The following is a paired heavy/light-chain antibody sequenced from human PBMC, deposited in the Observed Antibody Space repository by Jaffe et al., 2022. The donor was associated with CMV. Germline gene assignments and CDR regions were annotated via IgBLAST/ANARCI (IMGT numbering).Light chain of an antibody. CDR2: EVS. CDR1: SSDVGSYNL. CDR3: CSYAGSSPPWV. V-gene: IGLV2-23*02. J-gene: IGLJ3*02. Sequence: QSALTQPASVSGSPGQSITISCTGTSSDVGSYNLVSWYQQHPGKAPKLMIYEVSKRPSGVSNRFSGSKSGNTASLTISGLQAEDEADYYCCSYAGSSPPWVFGGGTKLTVL.
Heavy chain of an antibody. CDR3: ARHRGSYYFDY. CDR2: ISSSGSTI. J-gene: IGHJ4*02. CDR1: GFTFSDYY. V-gene: IGHV3-11*01. D-gene: IGHD3-10*01. Sequence: QVQLVESGGGLVKPGGSLRLSCAASGFTFSDYYMSWIRQAPGKGLEWVSYISSSGSTIYYADSVKGRFTISRDNAKNSLYLQMNSLRAEDTAVYYCARHRGSYYFDYWGQGTLVTVSS.